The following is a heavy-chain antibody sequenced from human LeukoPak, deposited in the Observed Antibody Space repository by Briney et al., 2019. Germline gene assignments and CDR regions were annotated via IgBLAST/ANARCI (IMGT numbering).Heavy chain of an antibody. CDR3: ARGVLTGYYSDY. CDR1: GFSFSGST. CDR2: ISSSSSYI. V-gene: IGHV3-21*01. D-gene: IGHD3-9*01. J-gene: IGHJ4*02. Sequence: GGSLKLSCAASGFSFSGSTMHWVRQAPGKGLEWVSSISSSSSYIYYADSVKGRFTISRDNAKNSLYLQMNSLRAEDTAVYYCARGVLTGYYSDYWGQGTLVTVSS.